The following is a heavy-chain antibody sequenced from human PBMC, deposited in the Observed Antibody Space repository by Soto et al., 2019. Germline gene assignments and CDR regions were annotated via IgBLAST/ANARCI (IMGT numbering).Heavy chain of an antibody. D-gene: IGHD6-13*01. CDR3: ARENYSSSWYWAPDYYYYCYMDV. CDR1: GYTFTSYG. CDR2: ISAYNGNT. Sequence: ASVKVSCKASGYTFTSYGISWVRQAPGQGLEWMGWISAYNGNTNYAQKLQGRVTMTTDTSTSTAYMELRSLRSDDTAVYYCARENYSSSWYWAPDYYYYCYMDVWGKGTTVTVSS. J-gene: IGHJ6*03. V-gene: IGHV1-18*01.